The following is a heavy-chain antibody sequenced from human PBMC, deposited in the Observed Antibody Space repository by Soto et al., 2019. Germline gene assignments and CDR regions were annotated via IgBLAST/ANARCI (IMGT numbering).Heavy chain of an antibody. D-gene: IGHD3-16*02. V-gene: IGHV3-23*01. CDR1: GFSFDTYT. Sequence: PGGSLRLSCVASGFSFDTYTMSWVRQAPGKGLQWVSVISRSGDSPSYADSVQGRFSISRDNAKNSLYLQMNSLRAEDTAVYYCARDIRPLDYFWVSYRFEGGCFAPWGRGTLVTVFS. CDR2: ISRSGDSP. J-gene: IGHJ5*02. CDR3: ARDIRPLDYFWVSYRFEGGCFAP.